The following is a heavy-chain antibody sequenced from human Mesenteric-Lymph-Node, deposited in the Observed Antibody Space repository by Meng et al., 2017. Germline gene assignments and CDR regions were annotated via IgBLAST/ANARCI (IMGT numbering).Heavy chain of an antibody. V-gene: IGHV7-4-1*02. CDR1: GYAFGSLA. CDR3: ARGYSGSLYGMDV. D-gene: IGHD1-26*01. CDR2: INTNTGNP. J-gene: IGHJ6*02. Sequence: ASVKVSCKASGYAFGSLAVNWVRQAPGQGLERMGWINTNTGNPTYAQGFTGRFVFSLDTSVSTAYLQISSLKAEDTAVYYCARGYSGSLYGMDVWGQGTSVTVSS.